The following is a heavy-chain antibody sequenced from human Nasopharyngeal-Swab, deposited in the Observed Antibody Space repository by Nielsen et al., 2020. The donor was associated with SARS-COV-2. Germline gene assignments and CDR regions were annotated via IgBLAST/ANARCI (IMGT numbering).Heavy chain of an antibody. V-gene: IGHV3-30*04. D-gene: IGHD5-24*01. CDR2: ISYDGSNK. J-gene: IGHJ4*02. CDR3: ARDLRWLQFPAGGGDY. Sequence: GGSLRLSCAASGFTFSSYAMHWVRQAPGNGLEWVAVISYDGSNKYYADSVKGRFTISRDNSKNTLYLQMNSLRAEDTAVYYCARDLRWLQFPAGGGDYWGQGTLVTVSS. CDR1: GFTFSSYA.